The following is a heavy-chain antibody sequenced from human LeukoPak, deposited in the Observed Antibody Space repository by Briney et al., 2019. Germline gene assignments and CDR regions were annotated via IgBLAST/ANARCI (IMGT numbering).Heavy chain of an antibody. J-gene: IGHJ4*02. V-gene: IGHV3-20*04. CDR2: INWNGGST. CDR1: GFIFDDYG. CDR3: ARDRPNWNDAADY. D-gene: IGHD1-1*01. Sequence: GGSLRLSCAVSGFIFDDYGMRWVRQAPGKGLEWVSGINWNGGSTGYADSVKGRFTISRDNAKNSLYLQMNSLRAEDTALYYCARDRPNWNDAADYWGQGTLVTVSS.